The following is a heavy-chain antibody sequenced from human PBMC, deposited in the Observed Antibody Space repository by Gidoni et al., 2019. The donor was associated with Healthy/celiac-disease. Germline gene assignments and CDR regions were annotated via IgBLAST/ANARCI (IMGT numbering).Heavy chain of an antibody. J-gene: IGHJ6*02. Sequence: QVQLQQWGAGLLKPSETLSLTCAVYGGSFSGYYWSWIRQPPGKGLEWIGEINHSGSTNYNPSLKSRVTISVDTSKTQFSLKLSSVTAANTAVYYCARGPYYYDSSGYYDDYYYYYGMDVWGQGTTVTVSS. V-gene: IGHV4-34*01. CDR1: GGSFSGYY. D-gene: IGHD3-22*01. CDR2: INHSGST. CDR3: ARGPYYYDSSGYYDDYYYYYGMDV.